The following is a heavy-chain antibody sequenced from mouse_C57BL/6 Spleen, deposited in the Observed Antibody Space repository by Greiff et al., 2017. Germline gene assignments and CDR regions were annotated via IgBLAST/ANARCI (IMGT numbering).Heavy chain of an antibody. CDR2: IYPGDGDT. Sequence: VMLVESGPELVKPGASVKISCKASGYAFSSSWMNWVKQRPGKGLEWIGRIYPGDGDTNYNGKFKGKATLTADKSSSTAYMQLSSLTSEDSAVYFCASSYSNYAYYAMDYWGQGTSVTVSS. CDR1: GYAFSSSW. D-gene: IGHD2-5*01. J-gene: IGHJ4*01. CDR3: ASSYSNYAYYAMDY. V-gene: IGHV1-82*01.